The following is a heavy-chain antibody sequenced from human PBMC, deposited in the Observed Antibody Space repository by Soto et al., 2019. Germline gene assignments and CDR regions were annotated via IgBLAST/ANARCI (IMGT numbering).Heavy chain of an antibody. CDR2: FYFRGNS. CDR1: GDSISNADYY. Sequence: PSETLSLTCTVSGDSISNADYYWSWIRQPPGKGLEWIGYFYFRGNSFYNPSLRSRVTISVDTSKNQFSLNLNSVTAADTAVYYCARDFGYYDRSGFPRPGWFDSWGHGTLVTVSS. CDR3: ARDFGYYDRSGFPRPGWFDS. J-gene: IGHJ5*01. D-gene: IGHD3-22*01. V-gene: IGHV4-30-4*01.